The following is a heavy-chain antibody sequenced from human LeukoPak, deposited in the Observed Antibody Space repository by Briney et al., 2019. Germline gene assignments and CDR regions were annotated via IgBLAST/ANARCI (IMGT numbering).Heavy chain of an antibody. J-gene: IGHJ4*02. CDR3: ARGRKFKYYDILTGYNDFDY. CDR1: GESLNSYY. V-gene: IGHV4-34*01. Sequence: PSETLSLTCAVYGESLNSYYWSWIRQPPGKGLEWIGEINHSGSTNYNPSLKSRVTISVDTSKNQFSLKLSSVTAADTAVYYCARGRKFKYYDILTGYNDFDYWGQGTLVTVSS. CDR2: INHSGST. D-gene: IGHD3-9*01.